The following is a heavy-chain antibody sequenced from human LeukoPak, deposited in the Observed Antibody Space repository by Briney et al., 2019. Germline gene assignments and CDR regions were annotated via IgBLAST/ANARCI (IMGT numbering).Heavy chain of an antibody. CDR3: ARLSFTSCFVDY. CDR1: GGSISSSSYY. CDR2: IYYSGST. Sequence: PSEALSLTCTVSGGSISSSSYYWGWIRQPPGKGLEWIGSIYYSGSTYYNPSLKSRVTISVDTSKNQFSLKLSSVTAADTAVYYCARLSFTSCFVDYWGQGTLVTVSS. J-gene: IGHJ4*02. D-gene: IGHD2-2*01. V-gene: IGHV4-39*01.